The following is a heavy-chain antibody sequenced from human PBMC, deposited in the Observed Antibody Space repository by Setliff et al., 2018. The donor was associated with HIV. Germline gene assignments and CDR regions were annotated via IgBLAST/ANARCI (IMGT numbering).Heavy chain of an antibody. V-gene: IGHV1-69*02. D-gene: IGHD3-22*01. Sequence: SVKVSCKASGGTFSSYTISWVRQAPGQGLEWMGRIIPILGIANYAQKFQGRVTITADKSTSTAYMELSSLRSEDTAVYYCAGSIKYYYDSSGYYNLDYWGQGTLVTVSS. CDR3: AGSIKYYYDSSGYYNLDY. J-gene: IGHJ4*02. CDR1: GGTFSSYT. CDR2: IIPILGIA.